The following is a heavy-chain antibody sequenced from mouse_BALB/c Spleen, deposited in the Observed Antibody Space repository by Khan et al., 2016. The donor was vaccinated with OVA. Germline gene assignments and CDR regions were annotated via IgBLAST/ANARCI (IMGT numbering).Heavy chain of an antibody. CDR3: ARSYYGSSYFDY. Sequence: QVQLKQSGPELVKPGASVKMSCKASGYTFTDYVISWVKQRTGQGLEWIGVIYPGSGSTYYNEMFKGKATLTADKSSNTTYMQLSSLTSEDSAVYFCARSYYGSSYFDYWGQGNTLKVSS. CDR1: GYTFTDYV. J-gene: IGHJ2*01. CDR2: IYPGSGST. V-gene: IGHV1-77*01. D-gene: IGHD1-1*01.